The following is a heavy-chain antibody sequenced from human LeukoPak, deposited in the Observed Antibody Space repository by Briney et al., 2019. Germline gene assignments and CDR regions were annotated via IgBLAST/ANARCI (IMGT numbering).Heavy chain of an antibody. V-gene: IGHV3-30*18. D-gene: IGHD3-3*01. CDR2: ISYDGSNK. J-gene: IGHJ6*03. CDR3: AKCYREGSGDFWSGYYLSGNYMDV. CDR1: GFTFSSYG. Sequence: PGRSLRLSCAASGFTFSSYGMHWVRQAPGKGLEWVAVISYDGSNKYYADSVKGRFTISRDNSKNTLYLQMNSLRAEDTAVYYCAKCYREGSGDFWSGYYLSGNYMDVWGKGTTVTVSS.